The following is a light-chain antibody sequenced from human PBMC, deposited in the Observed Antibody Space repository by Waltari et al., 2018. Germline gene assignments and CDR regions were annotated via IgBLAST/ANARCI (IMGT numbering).Light chain of an antibody. V-gene: IGKV2-40*01. J-gene: IGKJ1*01. CDR2: EVS. CDR3: MQGIEYPPT. CDR1: QSLLDSEDGKTY. Sequence: DIVMTQTPLSLPVTLGEPASISCRSSQSLLDSEDGKTYLDWYPQKPGQSPQLLIYEVSNRASGVPDRFSGSGSDTDFTLKISRVEAEDVGVYYCMQGIEYPPTFGQGTKVEIK.